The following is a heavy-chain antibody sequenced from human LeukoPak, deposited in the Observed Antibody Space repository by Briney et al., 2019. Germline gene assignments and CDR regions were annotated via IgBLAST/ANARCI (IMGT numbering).Heavy chain of an antibody. CDR1: GGSFSGYY. V-gene: IGHV4-34*01. J-gene: IGHJ3*02. CDR3: AREKIIAVAGTKAFDI. Sequence: PSETLSLTCAVYGGSFSGYYWSWIRQPPGKGLEWIGEINHSGSTNYNPSLKSRVTISVDTSKNQFSLKLSSVTAADTAVYYCAREKIIAVAGTKAFDIWGQGTMVTVSS. D-gene: IGHD6-19*01. CDR2: INHSGST.